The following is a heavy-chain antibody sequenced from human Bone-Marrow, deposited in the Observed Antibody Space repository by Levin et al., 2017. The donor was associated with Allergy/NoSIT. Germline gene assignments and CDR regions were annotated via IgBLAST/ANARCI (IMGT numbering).Heavy chain of an antibody. CDR3: AKVHREVVVTAASSFDY. V-gene: IGHV3-23*01. CDR2: LSGDGGRT. Sequence: GGSLRLSCAASGFTFSSYAMSWVRQAPGKGLEWVSALSGDGGRTYYANSVRGRFTISRDNSKNTLFLQMNSLRPEDTAVYYCAKVHREVVVTAASSFDYWGQGTLVTVSS. D-gene: IGHD2-15*01. J-gene: IGHJ4*02. CDR1: GFTFSSYA.